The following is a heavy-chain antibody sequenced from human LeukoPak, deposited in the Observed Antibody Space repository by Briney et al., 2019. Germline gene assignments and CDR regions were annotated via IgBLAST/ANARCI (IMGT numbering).Heavy chain of an antibody. CDR3: ARQTTVTTEGYYYGMDV. D-gene: IGHD4-17*01. Sequence: ASVKVSCKASGYTFTSYAMHWVRQAPGQGLEWMGRINPNSGGTNYAQKFQGRVTMTRDTSISTAYMELSRLRSDDTAVYYCARQTTVTTEGYYYGMDVWGQGTTVTVSS. V-gene: IGHV1-2*06. CDR2: INPNSGGT. CDR1: GYTFTSYA. J-gene: IGHJ6*02.